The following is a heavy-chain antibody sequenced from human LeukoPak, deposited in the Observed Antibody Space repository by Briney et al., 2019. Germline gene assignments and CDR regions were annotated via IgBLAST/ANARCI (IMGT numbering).Heavy chain of an antibody. J-gene: IGHJ5*02. CDR3: AKDPEDCSSTSCDPT. CDR2: IRYDGSNK. V-gene: IGHV3-30*02. CDR1: GFTFSSFG. Sequence: GGSLRLSCAASGFTFSSFGMHWVRQAPGKGLEWAAFIRYDGSNKYYADSVKGRFTISRDNPKNTLYLQMNSLRAEDTAVYYCAKDPEDCSSTSCDPTWGQGTLVTVSS. D-gene: IGHD2-2*01.